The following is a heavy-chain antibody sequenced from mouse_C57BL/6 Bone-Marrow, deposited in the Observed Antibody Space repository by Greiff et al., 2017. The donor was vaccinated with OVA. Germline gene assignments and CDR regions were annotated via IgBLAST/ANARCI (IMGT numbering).Heavy chain of an antibody. Sequence: VQLQQPGAELVRPGSSVKLSCKASGYTFTSYWMHWVKQRPIQGLEWIGNIDPSDSETHYNQKFKDKATLTVDKSSSTAYMQLSSLTSEDSAVYYCASIYYYGSSYAMDYWGQGTSVTVSS. CDR2: IDPSDSET. CDR1: GYTFTSYW. V-gene: IGHV1-52*01. CDR3: ASIYYYGSSYAMDY. J-gene: IGHJ4*01. D-gene: IGHD1-1*01.